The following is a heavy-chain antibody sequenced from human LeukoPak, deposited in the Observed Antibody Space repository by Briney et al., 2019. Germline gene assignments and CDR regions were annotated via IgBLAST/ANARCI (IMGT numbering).Heavy chain of an antibody. CDR1: GGSFSGYY. CDR3: AKDPLPSGYYTSMYYFDY. D-gene: IGHD3-3*01. V-gene: IGHV3-23*01. CDR2: ISSSGGST. Sequence: ETLSLTCAVYGGSFSGYYWSWIRQPPGKGLEWVSAISSSGGSTYYADSVKGRFTISRDNSKNTLYLQMNSLRAEDTAVYYCAKDPLPSGYYTSMYYFDYWGQGTLVTVSS. J-gene: IGHJ4*02.